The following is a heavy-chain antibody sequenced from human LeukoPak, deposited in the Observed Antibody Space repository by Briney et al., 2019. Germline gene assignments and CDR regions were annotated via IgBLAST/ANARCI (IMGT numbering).Heavy chain of an antibody. V-gene: IGHV3-21*01. CDR1: GFTFSSYS. CDR2: IDSSSSYI. J-gene: IGHJ3*02. CDR3: AGDGRTAFDI. Sequence: GGSLRLSCAASGFTFSSYSMNWVRQAPGKGLEWVSSIDSSSSYIYYADSVRGRFTISRGNAKNSLFLQMNSLRAEDTAVYYCAGDGRTAFDIWGQGTMVTVSS.